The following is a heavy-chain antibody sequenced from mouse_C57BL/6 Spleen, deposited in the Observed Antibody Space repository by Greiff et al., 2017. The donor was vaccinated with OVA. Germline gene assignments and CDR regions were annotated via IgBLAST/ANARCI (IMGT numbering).Heavy chain of an antibody. J-gene: IGHJ3*01. CDR2: ISDGGSYT. D-gene: IGHD2-5*01. CDR1: GFTFSSYA. CDR3: ARGGSNYVEFAY. Sequence: EVQLQESGGGLVKPGGSLKLSCAASGFTFSSYAMSWVRQTPEKRLEWVATISDGGSYTYYPDNVKGRFTISRDNAKNNLYLQMSHLKSEDTAMYYCARGGSNYVEFAYWGQGTLVTVSA. V-gene: IGHV5-4*01.